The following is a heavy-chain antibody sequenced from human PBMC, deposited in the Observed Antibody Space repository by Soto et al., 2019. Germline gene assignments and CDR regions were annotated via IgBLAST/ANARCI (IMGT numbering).Heavy chain of an antibody. Sequence: GGSLRLSCAASGFTFSSYWMSWVRQAPGKGLEWVANIKQDGSEKYYVDSVKGRFTISRDNAKNSLYLQMNSLRAEDTAVYYCARDIAPEGPVAGRYYYYGMDVWGQGTTVTVS. CDR2: IKQDGSEK. V-gene: IGHV3-7*01. CDR3: ARDIAPEGPVAGRYYYYGMDV. J-gene: IGHJ6*02. D-gene: IGHD6-19*01. CDR1: GFTFSSYW.